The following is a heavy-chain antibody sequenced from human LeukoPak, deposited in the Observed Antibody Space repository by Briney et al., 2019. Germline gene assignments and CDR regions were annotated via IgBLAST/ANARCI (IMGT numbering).Heavy chain of an antibody. D-gene: IGHD6-19*01. CDR3: AREGLGYSSGWPADAFDI. Sequence: GGSLRLSCAASGFTFSSYTMKWVRQAPGKGLEWVSSISGSSTTFIYYADSLKGRFTISRDNAKNSLYLQMNSLRAEDTAVYYCAREGLGYSSGWPADAFDIWGQGTMVTVSS. V-gene: IGHV3-21*01. CDR1: GFTFSSYT. CDR2: ISGSSTTFI. J-gene: IGHJ3*02.